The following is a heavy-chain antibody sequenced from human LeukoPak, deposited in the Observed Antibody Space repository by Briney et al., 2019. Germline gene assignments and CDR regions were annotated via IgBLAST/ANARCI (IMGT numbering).Heavy chain of an antibody. CDR3: ARVGSGYCSSTSCSILNWFDP. V-gene: IGHV3-30-3*01. CDR1: GFTFSSYA. Sequence: AGGSLRLSCAASGFTFSSYAMHWVRQAPGKGLEWVAVISYDGSNKYYADSVKGRFTISRDNSKNTLYLQMNSLRAEDTAVYYCARVGSGYCSSTSCSILNWFDPWGQGTLVTVSS. D-gene: IGHD2-2*03. CDR2: ISYDGSNK. J-gene: IGHJ5*02.